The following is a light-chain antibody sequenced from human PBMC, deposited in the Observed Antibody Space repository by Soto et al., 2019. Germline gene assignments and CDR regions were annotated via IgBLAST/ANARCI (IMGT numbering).Light chain of an antibody. CDR1: RSISTF. Sequence: QLPQYPSSLSASGGDRVTITCRTSRSISTFLNWYQQKPGKAPELMIYGTFNLQSGDPSRFRGSGSGTEFTLTISGLQPEDFATYYCQQSFTNTWTFVQGTRVEIK. V-gene: IGKV1-39*01. CDR2: GTF. J-gene: IGKJ1*01. CDR3: QQSFTNTWT.